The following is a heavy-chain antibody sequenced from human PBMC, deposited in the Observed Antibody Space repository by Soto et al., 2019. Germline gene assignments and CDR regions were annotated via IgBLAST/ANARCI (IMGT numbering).Heavy chain of an antibody. CDR1: GFTVSSNY. CDR3: ATGLHDYGGIDFAD. D-gene: IGHD4-17*01. J-gene: IGHJ4*02. Sequence: EVQLVESGGGLIQPGGSLRLSCAASGFTVSSNYMSWVRQAPGKGLEWVSTIYSGGSTYYADSVKGRFTIARDNSRNTLYLQMKSLTVEDTAVYYCATGLHDYGGIDFADWGQGTLVTVSS. CDR2: IYSGGST. V-gene: IGHV3-53*01.